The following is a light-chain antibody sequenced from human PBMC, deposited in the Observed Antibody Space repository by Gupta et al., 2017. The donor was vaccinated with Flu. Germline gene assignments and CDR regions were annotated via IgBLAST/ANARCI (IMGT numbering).Light chain of an antibody. CDR1: PSISTW. CDR2: KAS. V-gene: IGKV1-5*03. Sequence: GGRVTLTCRASPSISTWLAWYQQKPGKAPKLLIYKASTLQGGVSSRFSGSGSGTEFTLTISSLQPDDFATYYCQQYNSYPITFGQGTRLEMK. J-gene: IGKJ5*01. CDR3: QQYNSYPIT.